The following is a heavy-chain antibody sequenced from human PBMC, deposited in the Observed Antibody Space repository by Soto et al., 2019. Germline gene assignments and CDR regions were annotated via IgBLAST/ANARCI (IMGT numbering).Heavy chain of an antibody. V-gene: IGHV1-69*13. J-gene: IGHJ4*02. CDR2: IIPIFGTA. CDR3: ASLAAGNFDY. Sequence: ASVKVSCKASGGTFSSYAISWVRQAPGQGLEWMGGIIPIFGTANYAQKFQGRVTITADESTSTAYMELSSLRSEDTAVYYCASLAAGNFDYWGQGTLVTVSS. D-gene: IGHD6-13*01. CDR1: GGTFSSYA.